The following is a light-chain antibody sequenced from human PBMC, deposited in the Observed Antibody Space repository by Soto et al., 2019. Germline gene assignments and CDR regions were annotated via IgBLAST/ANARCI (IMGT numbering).Light chain of an antibody. J-gene: IGKJ1*01. CDR3: QQYNSYSS. CDR2: KAS. Sequence: DIQMTQSPSTLSSAVGDRVTITCRASQGIYKWVAWYQQKPGKAPRLLIYKASTLKSGVPSRFSGSGSGTEFTLTISSLQPDDFATYYCQQYNSYSSFGQGTKVDI. V-gene: IGKV1-5*03. CDR1: QGIYKW.